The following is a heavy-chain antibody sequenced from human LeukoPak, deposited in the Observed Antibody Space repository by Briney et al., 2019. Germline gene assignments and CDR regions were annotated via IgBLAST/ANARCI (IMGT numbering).Heavy chain of an antibody. Sequence: GGSLRLSCAASGFAFNSYSMNWFRQAPGKGLEWVSNISSSSGTIYYADSVKGRFTISRDNAKNSLYLQMNSLRAEDTAVYYCARVRGSFYYYYMDVWGKGTTVTVSS. D-gene: IGHD4-23*01. CDR2: ISSSSGTI. CDR3: ARVRGSFYYYYMDV. J-gene: IGHJ6*03. V-gene: IGHV3-48*04. CDR1: GFAFNSYS.